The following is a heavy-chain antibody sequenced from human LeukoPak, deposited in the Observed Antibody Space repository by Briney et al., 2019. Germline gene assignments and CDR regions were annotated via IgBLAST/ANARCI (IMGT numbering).Heavy chain of an antibody. Sequence: ASVKVSCKASGYTFTSYDINWVRQATGQGLEWMGWMNPNSGNTGYAQKFQGRVTMTRNTSISTAYMELSSLRSEDTAVYYCARGPLGYCSSTSCLFLDPWGQGTLVTVSS. V-gene: IGHV1-8*01. D-gene: IGHD2-2*01. J-gene: IGHJ5*02. CDR2: MNPNSGNT. CDR3: ARGPLGYCSSTSCLFLDP. CDR1: GYTFTSYD.